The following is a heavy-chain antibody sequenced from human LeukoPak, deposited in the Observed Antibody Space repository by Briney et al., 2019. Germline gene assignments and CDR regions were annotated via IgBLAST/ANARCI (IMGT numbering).Heavy chain of an antibody. Sequence: SETLSLTCTVSSGSINSYYWGWLRQPAGRGLDWIGRIYTTGNTHYNPSLKSRLTMSIDTSRRQFSLNLTSVTAADTAIYYCARHGYTASHYFLDYWSQGTLVTVSS. CDR1: SGSINSYY. J-gene: IGHJ4*02. CDR3: ARHGYTASHYFLDY. CDR2: IYTTGNT. D-gene: IGHD3-16*01. V-gene: IGHV4-4*07.